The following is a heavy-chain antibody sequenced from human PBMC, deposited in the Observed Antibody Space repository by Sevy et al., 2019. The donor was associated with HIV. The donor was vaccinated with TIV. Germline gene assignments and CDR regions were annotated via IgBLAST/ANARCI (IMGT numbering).Heavy chain of an antibody. CDR2: ISGSARST. Sequence: GGSLRLSCAASGFTFTSYAMSWVRQAPGKGLEWVSAISGSARSTYYADSVKGRFTISRDNSKNKLYLLMNSLRAEDTDVYYCAKDGHYYDSSGDYLYYFDYWGQGTLVTVSS. CDR3: AKDGHYYDSSGDYLYYFDY. J-gene: IGHJ4*01. CDR1: GFTFTSYA. V-gene: IGHV3-23*01. D-gene: IGHD3-22*01.